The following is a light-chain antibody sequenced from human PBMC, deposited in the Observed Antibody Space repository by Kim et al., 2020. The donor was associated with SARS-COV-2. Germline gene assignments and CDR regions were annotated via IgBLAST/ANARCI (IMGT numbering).Light chain of an antibody. Sequence: EIVLTQSPGTLSLSPGERATLSCRASQTVTSDYLAWYQQRPGQAPRLLIYGAVSRATGIPDRFSGSGSGTDFTLIISRLEPEDFAVYYCHQYGTSPLTFGGGTKLEI. J-gene: IGKJ4*01. CDR2: GAV. V-gene: IGKV3-20*01. CDR1: QTVTSDY. CDR3: HQYGTSPLT.